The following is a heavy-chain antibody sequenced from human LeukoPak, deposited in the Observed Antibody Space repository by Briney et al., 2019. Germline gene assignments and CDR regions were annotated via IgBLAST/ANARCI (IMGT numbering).Heavy chain of an antibody. CDR3: ARVPGYGSGRFDY. J-gene: IGHJ4*02. CDR1: GGSFSGYY. CDR2: INHSGST. Sequence: SETLSLTCAVYGGSFSGYYWSWIRQPPGKELEWIGEINHSGSTNYNPSLKSRVTISVDTSKNQFSLKLSSVTAADTAVYYCARVPGYGSGRFDYWGQGTLVTVSS. D-gene: IGHD3-10*01. V-gene: IGHV4-34*01.